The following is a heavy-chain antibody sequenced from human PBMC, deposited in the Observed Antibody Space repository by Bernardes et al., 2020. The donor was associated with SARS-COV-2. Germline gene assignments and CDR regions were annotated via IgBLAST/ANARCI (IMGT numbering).Heavy chain of an antibody. J-gene: IGHJ5*02. Sequence: SETLSLTCAVYGGSFSGYNWSWIRQPPGKGLEWIGEINHSGSTNYNPSLKSRVTISVDTSKNQFSLKLSSVTAADTAVYYCARGLTTLDIVVVVAFGSNWFDPWGQGTPVTVSS. D-gene: IGHD2-15*01. CDR3: ARGLTTLDIVVVVAFGSNWFDP. CDR1: GGSFSGYN. CDR2: INHSGST. V-gene: IGHV4-34*01.